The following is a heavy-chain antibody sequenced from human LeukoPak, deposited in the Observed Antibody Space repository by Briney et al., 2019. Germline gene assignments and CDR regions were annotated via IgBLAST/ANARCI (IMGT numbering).Heavy chain of an antibody. D-gene: IGHD2-2*01. CDR3: ARRSRVPRAFDI. J-gene: IGHJ3*02. CDR1: GGSISSYY. V-gene: IGHV4-59*12. Sequence: PSETLSLTCTVSGGSISSYYWSWIRQPPGKGLEWIGYIYYSGSTNYNPSLKSRVTISVDTSKNQFSLKLSSVTAADTAVYYCARRSRVPRAFDIWGQGTMVTVSS. CDR2: IYYSGST.